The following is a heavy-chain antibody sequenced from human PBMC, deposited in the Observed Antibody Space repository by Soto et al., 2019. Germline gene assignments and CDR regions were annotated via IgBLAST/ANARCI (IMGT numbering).Heavy chain of an antibody. D-gene: IGHD3-3*01. CDR2: INHSGSA. CDR1: GGSFSGHF. J-gene: IGHJ4*02. Sequence: SETLSLTCVVYGGSFSGHFWSWIRQPPGKGLEWIGEINHSGSANYNPSLKSRVTISVDTSKNQFSLKLTSVTAADTAVYYCAGWAVGIMVFGVPKDYWSQGTQVTVS. CDR3: AGWAVGIMVFGVPKDY. V-gene: IGHV4-34*01.